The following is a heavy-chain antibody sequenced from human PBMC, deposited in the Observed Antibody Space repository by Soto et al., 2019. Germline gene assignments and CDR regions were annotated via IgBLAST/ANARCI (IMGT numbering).Heavy chain of an antibody. V-gene: IGHV1-18*01. CDR1: GYTFTSYG. Sequence: ASVKVSCKASGYTFTSYGISWVLQAPGQGLEWMGWISAYNGNTNYAQKLQGRVTMTTDTSTSTAYMELRSLRSDDTAVYYCARDLYPDYDFWSGYTRPQHWGQGTLVTVSS. CDR2: ISAYNGNT. J-gene: IGHJ1*01. D-gene: IGHD3-3*01. CDR3: ARDLYPDYDFWSGYTRPQH.